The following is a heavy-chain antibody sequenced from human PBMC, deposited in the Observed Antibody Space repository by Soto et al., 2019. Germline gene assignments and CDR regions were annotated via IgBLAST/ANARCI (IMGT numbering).Heavy chain of an antibody. Sequence: PSETLSLTCTVSGGSVSSGSYYWSWIRQPPGKGLEWIGYIYYSGSTNYNPSLKSRVTISVDTSKNQFSLKLSSVTAADTAVYYCAAAISWFDPWGQGTLVTVSX. V-gene: IGHV4-61*01. J-gene: IGHJ5*02. D-gene: IGHD2-2*01. CDR2: IYYSGST. CDR1: GGSVSSGSYY. CDR3: AAAISWFDP.